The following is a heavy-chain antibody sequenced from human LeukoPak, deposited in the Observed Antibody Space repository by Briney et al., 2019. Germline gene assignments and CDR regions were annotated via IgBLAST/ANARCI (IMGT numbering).Heavy chain of an antibody. CDR3: AGPHRGTTNQFYY. CDR2: IYPGDSDT. J-gene: IGHJ4*02. D-gene: IGHD3-16*01. V-gene: IGHV5-51*01. CDR1: GYSFTSYW. Sequence: GESLKISCKGSGYSFTSYWIGWVRQMPGKGLKWMGIIYPGDSDTRYSPSFQGQVTISADKSISTAYLQWSSLKASDTALYYCAGPHRGTTNQFYYWGQGTLVTVSS.